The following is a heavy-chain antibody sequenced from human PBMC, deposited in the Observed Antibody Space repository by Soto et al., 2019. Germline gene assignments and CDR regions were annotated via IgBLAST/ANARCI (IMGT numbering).Heavy chain of an antibody. CDR1: GGTFSSFA. V-gene: IGHV1-69*13. CDR2: IIPIFETA. D-gene: IGHD2-15*01. Sequence: ASVKVSCKTSGGTFSSFAISWVRQAPGQGLEWIGGIIPIFETANYAQKFQGRVTITADEITGTAYMELRSPRSEDTGVYYCARDLEVVVLGVDHYYYYGMDVWGQGTTVTVSS. CDR3: ARDLEVVVLGVDHYYYYGMDV. J-gene: IGHJ6*02.